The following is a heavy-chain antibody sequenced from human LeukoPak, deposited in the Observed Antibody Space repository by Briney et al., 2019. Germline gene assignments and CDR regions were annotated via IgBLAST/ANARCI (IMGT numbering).Heavy chain of an antibody. Sequence: GGSLRLSCAVSGFTLNDYAMHWVRQAPGKGLEWVSGISYNGGTIGFADSVKGRFTISRDNAKNSLYLQMNSLRAEDMALYYCAKDGCSGRSCYGRSAFDIWGQGTMVPVSS. J-gene: IGHJ3*02. D-gene: IGHD2-15*01. V-gene: IGHV3-9*03. CDR2: ISYNGGTI. CDR1: GFTLNDYA. CDR3: AKDGCSGRSCYGRSAFDI.